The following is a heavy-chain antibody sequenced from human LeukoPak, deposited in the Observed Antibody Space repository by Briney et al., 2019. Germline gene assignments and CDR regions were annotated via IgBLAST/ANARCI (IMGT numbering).Heavy chain of an antibody. Sequence: ASVKVSCEASGYTFTSYAMHWVRQAPGQRLEWMGWINAGNGNTKYSQKFQGRVTITRDTSANTAYMELSSLRSEDTAVYYCARGFYRYSSSWFFDYWGQGTLVTVSS. CDR1: GYTFTSYA. V-gene: IGHV1-3*01. D-gene: IGHD6-13*01. CDR2: INAGNGNT. CDR3: ARGFYRYSSSWFFDY. J-gene: IGHJ4*02.